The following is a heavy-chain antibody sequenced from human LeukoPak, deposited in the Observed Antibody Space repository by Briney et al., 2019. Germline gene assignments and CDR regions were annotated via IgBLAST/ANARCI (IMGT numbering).Heavy chain of an antibody. J-gene: IGHJ5*02. CDR1: GGSISSYY. CDR3: ARGDNWKGADWFDP. V-gene: IGHV4-59*01. CDR2: IYYSGST. D-gene: IGHD1-20*01. Sequence: SETLSLTCTVSGGSISSYYWSWIRQPPGKGLEWIGYIYYSGSTNYNPSLKSRVTISVDTSKNQFSLKLSSVTAADTAVYYCARGDNWKGADWFDPWGQGTLVTVSS.